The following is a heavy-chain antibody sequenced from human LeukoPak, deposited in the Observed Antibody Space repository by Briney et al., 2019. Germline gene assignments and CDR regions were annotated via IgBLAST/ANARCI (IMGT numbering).Heavy chain of an antibody. J-gene: IGHJ4*02. CDR1: GFTFSSYE. V-gene: IGHV3-48*03. CDR3: ARGYTPFMVRGVIITGPFDY. Sequence: GGSLRLSCAASGFTFSSYEMNWLRQAPGKGLEWVSYISSSGSTIYYADSVKGRFTISRDNAKNSLYLQMNSLRAEDTAVYYCARGYTPFMVRGVIITGPFDYWGQGTLVTVSS. D-gene: IGHD3-10*01. CDR2: ISSSGSTI.